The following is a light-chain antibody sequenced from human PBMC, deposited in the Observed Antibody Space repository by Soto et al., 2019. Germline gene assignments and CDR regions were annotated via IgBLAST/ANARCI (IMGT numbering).Light chain of an antibody. Sequence: MTQSPSTLSASVGDRVTITCRASQNINSWLAWYQQKPGKAPNLLIYDASTLESGVPSRFSGSGSGTEFTLTISSLQPEDFATYYCQQFHSFSRTFGQGTKVDI. J-gene: IGKJ1*01. V-gene: IGKV1-5*01. CDR3: QQFHSFSRT. CDR1: QNINSW. CDR2: DAS.